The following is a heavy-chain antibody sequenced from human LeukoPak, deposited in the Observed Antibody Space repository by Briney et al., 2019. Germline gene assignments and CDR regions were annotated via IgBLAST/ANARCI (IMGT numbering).Heavy chain of an antibody. CDR3: ARSSGYSSSGGLNWFDT. V-gene: IGHV4-39*01. CDR2: IYYSGSN. J-gene: IGHJ5*02. CDR1: GGSISSSSYY. Sequence: SETLSLTCTVSGGSISSSSYYWGWIRQPPGKGLEWIGSIYYSGSNYYNPSLKSRLTISVDTSKNQFSLKLSSVTAADTAVYYCARSSGYSSSGGLNWFDTWGQGTLVTVSS. D-gene: IGHD6-13*01.